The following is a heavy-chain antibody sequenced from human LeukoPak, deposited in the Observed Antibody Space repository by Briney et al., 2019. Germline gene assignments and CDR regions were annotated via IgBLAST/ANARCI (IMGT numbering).Heavy chain of an antibody. CDR1: GYTFTSYG. D-gene: IGHD3-3*01. J-gene: IGHJ4*02. CDR2: ISAYNGNT. V-gene: IGHV1-18*01. CDR3: ARYTIFGVVGYFDY. Sequence: GAPVKVSCKASGYTFTSYGISWVRQAPGQGLEWMGWISAYNGNTNYAQKLQGRVTMTTDTSTSTAYMELRSLRSDDTAVYYCARYTIFGVVGYFDYWGQGTLVTVSS.